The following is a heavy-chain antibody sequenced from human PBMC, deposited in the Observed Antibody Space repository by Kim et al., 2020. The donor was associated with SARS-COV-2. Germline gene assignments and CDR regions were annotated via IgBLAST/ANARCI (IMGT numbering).Heavy chain of an antibody. V-gene: IGHV4-39*01. J-gene: IGHJ6*02. D-gene: IGHD2-2*01. Sequence: SETLSLTCTVSGGSISSSSYYWGWIRQPPGKGLEWIGSIYYSGSTYYNPSLKSRVTISVDTSKNQFSLKLSSVTAADTAVYYCARHGASVVPAAEPRNGMDVWGQGTTVTVSS. CDR2: IYYSGST. CDR3: ARHGASVVPAAEPRNGMDV. CDR1: GGSISSSSYY.